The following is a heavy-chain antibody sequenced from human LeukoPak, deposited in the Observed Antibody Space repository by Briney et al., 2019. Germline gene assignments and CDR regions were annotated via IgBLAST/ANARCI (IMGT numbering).Heavy chain of an antibody. V-gene: IGHV3-23*01. CDR1: GFTFSSYA. Sequence: GGSLRISCAASGFTFSSYAMSWVRQAPGKGLEWVSGISGSGDSTYSADSVKGRFTISRDNSKNTLYLQMNSLRAEDTAAYYCAKSTSIAVRPYYFDYWGQGTLVTVSS. CDR3: AKSTSIAVRPYYFDY. CDR2: ISGSGDST. D-gene: IGHD6-6*01. J-gene: IGHJ4*02.